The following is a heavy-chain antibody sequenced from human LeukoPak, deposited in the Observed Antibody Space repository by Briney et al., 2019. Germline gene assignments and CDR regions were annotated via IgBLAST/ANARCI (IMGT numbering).Heavy chain of an antibody. J-gene: IGHJ6*03. CDR1: GGTFSSYA. D-gene: IGHD3-3*01. Sequence: GASVKVSCKASGGTFSSYAISWVRQAPGQGLEWMGGIIPIFGTANYAQKFQGRVTITTDESTSTAYMELSSLRSEDTAVYYCARGNKAPLWSGYSYYYYYMDVWGKGTTVAVSS. CDR3: ARGNKAPLWSGYSYYYYYMDV. V-gene: IGHV1-69*05. CDR2: IIPIFGTA.